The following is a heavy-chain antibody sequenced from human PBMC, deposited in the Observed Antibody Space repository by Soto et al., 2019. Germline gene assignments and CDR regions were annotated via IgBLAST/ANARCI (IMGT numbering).Heavy chain of an antibody. D-gene: IGHD1-7*01. J-gene: IGHJ6*02. CDR1: GGSISSGGYY. CDR3: ARGELELGTEYYYYYYGMDV. Sequence: SETLSLTCTVSGGSISSGGYYWSWIRQHPGKGLEWIGYIYYSGSTYYNPSLKSRVTISVDTSKNQFSLKLSSVTAADTAVYYCARGELELGTEYYYYYYGMDVWGQGTTVTGSS. V-gene: IGHV4-31*03. CDR2: IYYSGST.